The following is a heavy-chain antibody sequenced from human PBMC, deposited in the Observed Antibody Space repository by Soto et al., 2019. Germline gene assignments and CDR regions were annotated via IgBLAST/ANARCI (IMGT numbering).Heavy chain of an antibody. CDR3: AKRKTDSSGWYGGGPGDY. D-gene: IGHD6-19*01. V-gene: IGHV3-23*01. Sequence: EVQLLESGGGLVQPGGSLRLSCAASGFTFSSYAMSWVRQAPGKGLEWVSAISGSGGSTYYADSVKGRFTISRDNSKNTLYLQMNSLRAEDTAVYYCAKRKTDSSGWYGGGPGDYWGQGTLVTVSS. CDR2: ISGSGGST. CDR1: GFTFSSYA. J-gene: IGHJ4*02.